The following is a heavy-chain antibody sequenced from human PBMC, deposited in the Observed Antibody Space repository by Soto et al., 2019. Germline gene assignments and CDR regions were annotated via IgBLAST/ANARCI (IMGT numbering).Heavy chain of an antibody. CDR2: IGTTDDT. CDR3: TRERSYCTADKCFFDY. CDR1: GFTFSTYD. Sequence: PGGSLRLSCAASGFTFSTYDMHWVRQVPGKGLEWVSGIGTTDDTYYPDSVKGRFTISRDDAKNSLFLQMNNLRTEDTAVYYCTRERSYCTADKCFFDYWGRGTLVTVSS. V-gene: IGHV3-13*01. D-gene: IGHD2-8*01. J-gene: IGHJ4*02.